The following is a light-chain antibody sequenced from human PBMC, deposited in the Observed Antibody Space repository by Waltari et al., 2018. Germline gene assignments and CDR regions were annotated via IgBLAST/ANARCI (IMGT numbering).Light chain of an antibody. J-gene: IGKJ1*01. Sequence: EIVLTQSPGTASLSPGERVTLSCRASQSVGSSSLAWYQQKPGQAPRLVIYSASRRATGIPDRFSGSGSGTDVSLTISRLEPEDFAVYYCQQHGTLPATFGQGTKVEIK. CDR2: SAS. CDR3: QQHGTLPAT. CDR1: QSVGSSS. V-gene: IGKV3-20*01.